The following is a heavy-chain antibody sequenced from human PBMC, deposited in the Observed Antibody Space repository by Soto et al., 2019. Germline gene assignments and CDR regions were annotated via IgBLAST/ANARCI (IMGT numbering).Heavy chain of an antibody. V-gene: IGHV3-48*02. CDR1: GFTFSSYS. CDR3: ARDRGVVVTGSPLDY. CDR2: ISSSSSII. J-gene: IGHJ4*02. Sequence: AGSLRLSCAASGFTFSSYSMNWVRQAPGKGLEWVSYISSSSSIIYYADSVKGRFTISRDNAKNSLYLQMNSLRDEDTAVYYCARDRGVVVTGSPLDYWGQGTLVTVSS. D-gene: IGHD3-22*01.